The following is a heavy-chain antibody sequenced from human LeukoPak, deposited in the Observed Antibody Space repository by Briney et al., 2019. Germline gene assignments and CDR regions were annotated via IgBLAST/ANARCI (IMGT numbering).Heavy chain of an antibody. CDR3: ARREQWLVGDDY. J-gene: IGHJ4*02. D-gene: IGHD6-19*01. V-gene: IGHV1-2*02. CDR2: INPNSGGT. CDR1: GYTFTAYY. Sequence: ASVKVSCKASGYTFTAYYMHWVRQAPGQGLEWMGWINPNSGGTNYGQKFQGRVTMTRDTSISTAYMELSRLRSDDTAVYYCARREQWLVGDDYWGQGTLVTVSS.